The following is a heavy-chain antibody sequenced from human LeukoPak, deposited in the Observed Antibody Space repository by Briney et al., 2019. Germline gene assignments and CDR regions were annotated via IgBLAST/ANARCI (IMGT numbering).Heavy chain of an antibody. Sequence: QTGGSLTLSCAASGFTFSSYDMHWVRQATGKGLEWVAVISYDGSNKYYADSVKGRFTISRDNSKNTLYLQMNSLRAEDTAVYYCARGVSRYYYGMDVWGQGTTVTVSS. V-gene: IGHV3-30*04. D-gene: IGHD2/OR15-2a*01. CDR2: ISYDGSNK. CDR1: GFTFSSYD. CDR3: ARGVSRYYYGMDV. J-gene: IGHJ6*02.